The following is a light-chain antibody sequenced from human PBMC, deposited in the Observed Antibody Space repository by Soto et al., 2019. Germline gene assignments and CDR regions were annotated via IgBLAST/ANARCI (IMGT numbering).Light chain of an antibody. CDR2: GAS. V-gene: IGKV3-20*01. CDR1: QSVSSSY. Sequence: EIVLTQSPGTLSLSPGERATPSSRPSQSVSSSYLAWYQQKPGQAPRLLIYGASSRATGIPDRFSGSGSGTDFTLTIGRLEPEDFAVYYCQQYGSSPRTFGQGTKVDIK. CDR3: QQYGSSPRT. J-gene: IGKJ1*01.